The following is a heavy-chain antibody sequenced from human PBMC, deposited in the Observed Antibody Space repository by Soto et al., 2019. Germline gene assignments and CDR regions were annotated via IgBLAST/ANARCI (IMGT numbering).Heavy chain of an antibody. D-gene: IGHD3-3*01. V-gene: IGHV4-59*08. Sequence: SETLSLTCTVSGGSISSYYWSWIRQPPGKGLEWIGYIYYSGSTNYNPSLKSRVTISVDTSKNQFSLKLSSVTAADTAVYYCARIDFWSGYYGNYWGQGTLVTVSS. J-gene: IGHJ4*02. CDR2: IYYSGST. CDR1: GGSISSYY. CDR3: ARIDFWSGYYGNY.